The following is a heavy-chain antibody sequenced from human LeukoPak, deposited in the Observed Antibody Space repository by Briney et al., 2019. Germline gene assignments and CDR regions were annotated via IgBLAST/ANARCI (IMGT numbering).Heavy chain of an antibody. J-gene: IGHJ3*02. CDR1: GFTFSSYT. CDR3: ARLVLDAFDI. D-gene: IGHD6-19*01. Sequence: GGSLRLSCAASGFTFSSYTMTWVRQAPGKGLEWVSAIVGSGGSTFYADSVKGRFTISRDNSKNTLFLQMNSLRAEDTAVYYCARLVLDAFDIWGQGTMVTVSS. CDR2: IVGSGGST. V-gene: IGHV3-23*01.